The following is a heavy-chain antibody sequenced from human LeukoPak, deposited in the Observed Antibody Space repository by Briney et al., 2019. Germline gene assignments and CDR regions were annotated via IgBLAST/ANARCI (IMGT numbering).Heavy chain of an antibody. J-gene: IGHJ4*02. Sequence: PGGSLKLSCAASGFTFSGSAMHWVRQASGKGLEWVGRIRSKANSYATAYAASVKGRFTISRDDSKNTAYLQMNSLKTEDTAVYYCTRSPPSSIVGATTFDYWGQGTLVTVSS. D-gene: IGHD1-26*01. CDR2: IRSKANSYAT. CDR1: GFTFSGSA. CDR3: TRSPPSSIVGATTFDY. V-gene: IGHV3-73*01.